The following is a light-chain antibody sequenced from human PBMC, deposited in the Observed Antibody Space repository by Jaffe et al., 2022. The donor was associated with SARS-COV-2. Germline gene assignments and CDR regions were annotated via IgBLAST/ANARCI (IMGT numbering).Light chain of an antibody. CDR1: SSNIGSYG. J-gene: IGLJ3*02. Sequence: QSVLTQPPSASGTPGQRVTISCSGGSSNIGSYGVNWYQQLPGTAPKLLIHSNNQRPSGVPDRFSGSKSGTSASLAISGLQSEDEADYYCGAWDDSLNGHWVFGGGTKLTVL. V-gene: IGLV1-44*01. CDR2: SNN. CDR3: GAWDDSLNGHWV.